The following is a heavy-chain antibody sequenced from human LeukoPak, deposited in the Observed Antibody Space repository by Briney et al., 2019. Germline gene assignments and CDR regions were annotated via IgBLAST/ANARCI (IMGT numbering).Heavy chain of an antibody. CDR1: GFTFSNYA. D-gene: IGHD1-26*01. J-gene: IGHJ4*02. V-gene: IGHV3-11*01. CDR3: ARDRIPYSGSYTTDY. CDR2: ISSSGSTI. Sequence: GGSLRLSCAASGFTFSNYAMSWIRQAPGKGLEWVSYISSSGSTIYYADSVKGRFTISRDNAKNSLYLQMNSLRAEDTAVYYCARDRIPYSGSYTTDYWGQGTLVTVSS.